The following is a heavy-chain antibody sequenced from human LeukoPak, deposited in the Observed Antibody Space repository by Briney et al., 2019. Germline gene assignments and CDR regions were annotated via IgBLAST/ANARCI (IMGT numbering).Heavy chain of an antibody. CDR1: GGSFSAYY. Sequence: SETLSLTCAVYGGSFSAYYWTWIRQPPGKGLEWIGEINHSGSSNYNSSLRSRVTISVDTSYKQFTLRLSSVTAADTAVYYCAPRGDIEHSYVYGKWFDPWGQGTRVTVSS. V-gene: IGHV4-34*01. D-gene: IGHD5-18*01. CDR2: INHSGSS. CDR3: APRGDIEHSYVYGKWFDP. J-gene: IGHJ5*02.